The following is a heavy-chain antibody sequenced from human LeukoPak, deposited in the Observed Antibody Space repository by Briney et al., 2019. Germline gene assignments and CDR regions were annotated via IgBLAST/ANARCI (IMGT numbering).Heavy chain of an antibody. Sequence: GGSLRLSCAASGFTLSSFGMSWVRQAPGKGLEWVSAISGSSGRTYYADAVKGRFTVSRDISKNTVSLQMNRLRADDTAMYHCAKDRFYDILTGYSDYWGQGTLVTVSS. D-gene: IGHD3-9*01. CDR2: ISGSSGRT. J-gene: IGHJ4*02. CDR3: AKDRFYDILTGYSDY. CDR1: GFTLSSFG. V-gene: IGHV3-23*01.